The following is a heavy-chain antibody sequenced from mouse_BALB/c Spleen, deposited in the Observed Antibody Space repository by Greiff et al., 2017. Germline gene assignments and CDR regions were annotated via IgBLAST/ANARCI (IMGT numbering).Heavy chain of an antibody. CDR2: ISNLAYSI. D-gene: IGHD3-1*01. V-gene: IGHV5-15*02. CDR1: GFTFSDYG. CDR3: ARDVGRYFDV. Sequence: EVQRVESGGGLVQPGGSRKLSCAASGFTFSDYGMAWVRQAPGKGPEWVAFISNLAYSIYYADTVTGRFTISRENAKNTLYMEMSSLRSEDTAMYYCARDVGRYFDVWGAGTTVTVSS. J-gene: IGHJ1*01.